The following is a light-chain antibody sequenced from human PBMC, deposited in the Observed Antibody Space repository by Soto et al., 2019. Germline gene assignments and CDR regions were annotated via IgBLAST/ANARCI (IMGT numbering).Light chain of an antibody. V-gene: IGKV2-28*01. CDR3: MQALQTPA. J-gene: IGKJ1*01. CDR1: QSLMNTNGYNY. Sequence: DIVMTQSPLSLPVTPGEPASISCRSRQSLMNTNGYNYLDWYLQKPGQSPQLLIYLGSNRASGVPDRFSGSGSGTDFTLKISRVEAEDVGVYYCMQALQTPAFGQGTKVEIK. CDR2: LGS.